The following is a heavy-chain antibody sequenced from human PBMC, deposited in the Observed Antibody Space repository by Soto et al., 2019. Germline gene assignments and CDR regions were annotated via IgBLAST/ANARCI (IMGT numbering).Heavy chain of an antibody. D-gene: IGHD3-22*01. J-gene: IGHJ3*02. CDR3: ARPKYYYDSSGAPGAFDI. Sequence: ASVKVSCKASGGTFSSYAISWVRQAPGQGLEWMGGIIPIFGTANYAQKFQGRVTITADESTSTAYMELSSLRSEDTAVYYCARPKYYYDSSGAPGAFDIWGQGTMVTV. V-gene: IGHV1-69*13. CDR1: GGTFSSYA. CDR2: IIPIFGTA.